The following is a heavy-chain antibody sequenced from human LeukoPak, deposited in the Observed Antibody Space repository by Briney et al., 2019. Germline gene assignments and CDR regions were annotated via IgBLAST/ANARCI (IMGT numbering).Heavy chain of an antibody. Sequence: PGGSPRLSCAASGFTFSNYNMNWVRQAPGKGLEWVSSISSSSSSIYYADSMKGRFTISRDNAKISLYLQMNSLRVEDSAVYYCARASYYDSSAYYYAFDYWGQGTLVTVSS. V-gene: IGHV3-21*01. CDR2: ISSSSSSI. CDR1: GFTFSNYN. D-gene: IGHD3-22*01. J-gene: IGHJ4*02. CDR3: ARASYYDSSAYYYAFDY.